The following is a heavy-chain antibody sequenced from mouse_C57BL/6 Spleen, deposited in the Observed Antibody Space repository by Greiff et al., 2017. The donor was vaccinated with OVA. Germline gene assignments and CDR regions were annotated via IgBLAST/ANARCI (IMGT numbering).Heavy chain of an antibody. CDR3: ARSIITTVVEYFDV. CDR1: GYTFTDYN. J-gene: IGHJ1*03. CDR2: INPNNGGT. Sequence: EVQLQQSGPELVKPGASVKMSCKASGYTFTDYNMHWVKQSHGKSLEWIGYINPNNGGTSYNQKSKGKATLTVNKSSSTAYMELRSLTSEDSAVYYCARSIITTVVEYFDVWGTGTTVTVSS. D-gene: IGHD1-1*01. V-gene: IGHV1-22*01.